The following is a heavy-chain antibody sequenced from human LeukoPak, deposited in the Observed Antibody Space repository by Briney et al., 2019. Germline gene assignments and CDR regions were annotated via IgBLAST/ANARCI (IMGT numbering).Heavy chain of an antibody. CDR1: GFNFDVSG. Sequence: GGSLRLSCAASGFNFDVSGMHWVRHVPGKGLEWVSGISWNSAILVYTDSVRGRFTISRDNAKNSLYLQMNSLRDEDTALYYCAKRSTMMAFDIWGQGTMVTVSS. J-gene: IGHJ3*02. V-gene: IGHV3-9*01. CDR3: AKRSTMMAFDI. D-gene: IGHD6-13*01. CDR2: ISWNSAIL.